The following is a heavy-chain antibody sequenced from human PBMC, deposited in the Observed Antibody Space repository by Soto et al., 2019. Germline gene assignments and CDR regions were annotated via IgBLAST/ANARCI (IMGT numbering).Heavy chain of an antibody. Sequence: PGGSLRLSCAASGFFFSDYVMSWVRQAPGKGLGWVSSISDTADSSYSADSVKGRFTISRDNSKDTLYLQMNSLRAEDTAIYYCARKNVVVLGNYGFLWGQGTLVTVSS. J-gene: IGHJ4*02. CDR2: ISDTADSS. CDR3: ARKNVVVLGNYGFL. V-gene: IGHV3-23*01. D-gene: IGHD2-15*01. CDR1: GFFFSDYV.